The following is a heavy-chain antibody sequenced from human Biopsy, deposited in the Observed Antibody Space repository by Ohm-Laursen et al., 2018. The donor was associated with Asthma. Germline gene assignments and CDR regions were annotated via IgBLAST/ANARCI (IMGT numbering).Heavy chain of an antibody. CDR1: GFTFSNYG. Sequence: SLRLSCAASGFTFSNYGMHWVRQGPGKGLEWVAFVSSDGHDKFYEDSVKGRFTISRDNSRNRLYLQINRLTVEDSALYFCARQSGQDFPDTSAVDIWGQGTKVAVSS. CDR2: VSSDGHDK. V-gene: IGHV3-30*03. CDR3: ARQSGQDFPDTSAVDI. J-gene: IGHJ3*02. D-gene: IGHD3-22*01.